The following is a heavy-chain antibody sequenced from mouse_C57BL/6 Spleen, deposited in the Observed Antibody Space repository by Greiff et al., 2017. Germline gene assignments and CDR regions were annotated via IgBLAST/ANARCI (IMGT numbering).Heavy chain of an antibody. CDR3: ARDYYGSSYVGFAY. J-gene: IGHJ3*01. CDR2: IDPSDSYT. V-gene: IGHV1-59*01. Sequence: QVQLQQPGAELVRPGTSVKLSCKASGYTFTSYWMHWVKQRPGQGLEWIGVIDPSDSYTNYNQKFKGKATLTVDTSSSTAYMQLSSLTSEDSAVYYCARDYYGSSYVGFAYWGKGTLVSVSA. D-gene: IGHD1-1*01. CDR1: GYTFTSYW.